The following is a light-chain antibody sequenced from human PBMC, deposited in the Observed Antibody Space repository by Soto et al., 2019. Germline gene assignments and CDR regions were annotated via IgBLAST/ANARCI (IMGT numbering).Light chain of an antibody. CDR2: LGS. V-gene: IGKV2-28*01. Sequence: DIVMTQSPLSLPVTPGEPASISCRSSQSLLHSNGYNYLDWYLQKPGQSPQLLIYLGSDRASGVPDRFSGSGSGTDFTPTISRVEAEDVGVYYCMQALETPYTFGQGTKLEIK. J-gene: IGKJ2*01. CDR3: MQALETPYT. CDR1: QSLLHSNGYNY.